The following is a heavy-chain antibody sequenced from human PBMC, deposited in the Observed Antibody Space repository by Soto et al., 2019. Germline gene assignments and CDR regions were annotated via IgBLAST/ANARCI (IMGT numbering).Heavy chain of an antibody. CDR3: AKARDSGSYRPFDH. CDR2: VSSGGGT. CDR1: GFTFSTYA. Sequence: GGSLRLSCAASGFTFSTYAMGWVRQAPGKGLEWVSVVSSGGGTHYADSVKGRFTVSRDNSKNTLSLQMNGLRAEDTAVYYCAKARDSGSYRPFDHWGPGTLVTVSS. D-gene: IGHD3-22*01. J-gene: IGHJ4*02. V-gene: IGHV3-23*01.